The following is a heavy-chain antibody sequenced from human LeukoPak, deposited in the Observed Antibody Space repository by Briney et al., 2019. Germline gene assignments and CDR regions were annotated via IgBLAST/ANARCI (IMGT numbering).Heavy chain of an antibody. CDR3: ARDEFNSKFFQH. CDR2: INSDGSST. Sequence: GGSLRLSCAASGFTFSSYWMHWVRQAPGKGLVWVSRINSDGSSTSYADSVKGRFTISRDNAKNTLYLHMNSLRAEDTAVYFCARDEFNSKFFQHWGQGTLVTVSS. CDR1: GFTFSSYW. J-gene: IGHJ1*01. V-gene: IGHV3-74*01. D-gene: IGHD2-21*01.